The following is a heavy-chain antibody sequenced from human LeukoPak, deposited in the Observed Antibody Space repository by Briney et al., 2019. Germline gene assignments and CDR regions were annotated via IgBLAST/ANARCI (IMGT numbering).Heavy chain of an antibody. CDR2: IYSGGST. V-gene: IGHV3-66*01. CDR3: VREFTAMVSYFDY. J-gene: IGHJ4*02. CDR1: GFNVSSHY. D-gene: IGHD5-18*01. Sequence: GGSLRLSCTASGFNVSSHYMTWVRQGPGKGLEWVSVIYSGGSTYYADSVEGRFTISRDNSKNTLYLQMNSLRAEDTAWYYCVREFTAMVSYFDYWGQGILATVSS.